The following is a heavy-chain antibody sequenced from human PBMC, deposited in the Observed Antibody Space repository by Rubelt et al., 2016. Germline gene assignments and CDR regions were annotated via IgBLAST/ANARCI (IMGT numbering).Heavy chain of an antibody. V-gene: IGHV3-30*12. CDR2: ISTDGRFI. Sequence: VQLVESGGGLVQPGGSLRLSCVVSGLVFSSCGMHWVRQAPGKGLEWVSFISTDGRFIHQEESGRGRFTISRENPKNTVYLQMDSLGVEDTAVYYCARDGAHRDIDYWGQGTLVSVSS. CDR1: GLVFSSCG. CDR3: ARDGAHRDIDY. D-gene: IGHD1-14*01. J-gene: IGHJ4*02.